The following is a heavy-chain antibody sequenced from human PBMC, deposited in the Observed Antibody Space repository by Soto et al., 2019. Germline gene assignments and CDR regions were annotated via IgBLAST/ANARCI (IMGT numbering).Heavy chain of an antibody. J-gene: IGHJ4*02. D-gene: IGHD4-17*01. CDR2: INRDSNT. V-gene: IGHV3-48*01. CDR1: GFTFSNHV. Sequence: EEQLVESGGGLVQPGGSLRLSCAASGFTFSNHVMNWVRQAPGRGLEWVSSINRDSNTFYADSVKGRFTISRDNAKDSLYLQRNSLRADDTAIYYCVNGDYYVGQGTLVTVSS. CDR3: VNGDYY.